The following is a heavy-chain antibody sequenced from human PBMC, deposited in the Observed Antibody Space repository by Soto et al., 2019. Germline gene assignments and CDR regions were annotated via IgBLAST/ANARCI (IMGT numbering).Heavy chain of an antibody. D-gene: IGHD1-26*01. CDR1: NGSISGFY. CDR2: IHYSGRT. J-gene: IGHJ4*02. CDR3: VRVGVGIGNHFDS. Sequence: SETLSLTCSVSNGSISGFYWTWIRQPPGKILEWIGYIHYSGRTDYNPSPTSRATMSVDTSKNQFSLNLKSITAADTAVYYCVRVGVGIGNHFDSWGRGTLVTVSS. V-gene: IGHV4-59*12.